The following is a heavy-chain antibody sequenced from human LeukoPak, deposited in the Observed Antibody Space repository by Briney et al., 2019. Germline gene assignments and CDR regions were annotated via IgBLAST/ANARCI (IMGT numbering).Heavy chain of an antibody. CDR2: MSISTSTFI. J-gene: IGHJ5*01. D-gene: IGHD2-15*01. CDR1: GFSFSKYS. Sequence: GGSLRLSCVASGFSFSKYSMNWVRQAPGKGLEWVSSMSISTSTFIYYADSVKGRFTISRDNAKNTLYLQMNSLRAEDTAVYYCARDIAHCSGDICYNIRFDFWGQGTLVTVSS. CDR3: ARDIAHCSGDICYNIRFDF. V-gene: IGHV3-21*01.